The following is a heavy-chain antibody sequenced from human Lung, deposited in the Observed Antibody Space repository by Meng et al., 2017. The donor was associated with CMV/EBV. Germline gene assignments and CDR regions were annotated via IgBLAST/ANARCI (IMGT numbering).Heavy chain of an antibody. J-gene: IGHJ4*02. D-gene: IGHD1-26*01. CDR2: IKQDGSEK. Sequence: GGSXRLSCAASGFTFSSYWMNWVRQAPGKGLEWVANIKQDGSEKYYVDSVKGRFTISRDNAKNSLYLQMNSLRAEDTAAYYCARDPSGGSYHFDYWGQGTLVTVSS. V-gene: IGHV3-7*01. CDR1: GFTFSSYW. CDR3: ARDPSGGSYHFDY.